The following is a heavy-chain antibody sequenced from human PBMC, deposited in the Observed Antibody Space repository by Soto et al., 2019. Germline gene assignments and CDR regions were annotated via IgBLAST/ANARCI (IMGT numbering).Heavy chain of an antibody. CDR3: ARRKRNYDFWSGYGEKLHGGAFDI. CDR1: GYTFTSYV. Sequence: ASVKVSCKASGYTFTSYVISWVRHAPGQGLEWMGCISAYNGNTNYAQKLQGRVTMTTDTSTSTAYMELRSLRSDDTAVYYCARRKRNYDFWSGYGEKLHGGAFDIWGQGTMVTV. J-gene: IGHJ3*02. D-gene: IGHD3-3*01. CDR2: ISAYNGNT. V-gene: IGHV1-18*04.